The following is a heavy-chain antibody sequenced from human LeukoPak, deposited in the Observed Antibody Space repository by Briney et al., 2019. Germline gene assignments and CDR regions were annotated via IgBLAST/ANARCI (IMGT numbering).Heavy chain of an antibody. J-gene: IGHJ4*02. CDR1: GFTFTSYG. D-gene: IGHD6-13*01. V-gene: IGHV1-18*01. Sequence: ASVKVSCKASGFTFTSYGFSWVRQAPGQGLEWMGWISGYNGNTNYAQKLQGRVTMNTDPSTSTAYMELRSLISDDTAIYYCARVSSSWYYFDYWGQGTLVTVSS. CDR2: ISGYNGNT. CDR3: ARVSSSWYYFDY.